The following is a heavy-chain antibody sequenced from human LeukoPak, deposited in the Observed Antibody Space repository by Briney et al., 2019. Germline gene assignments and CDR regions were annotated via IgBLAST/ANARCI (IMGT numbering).Heavy chain of an antibody. V-gene: IGHV3-21*01. CDR1: GFAFSDYN. CDR2: ISSSSSYI. CDR3: ARDAKGHGCPDY. J-gene: IGHJ4*02. Sequence: GGSLRLSRVASGFAFSDYNVHWVRQAPGKGLEWVSFISSSSSYIYYAESVKGRFTISRDNAKNSLYLQMDSLTVDDTAVYYCARDAKGHGCPDYWGQGTLVTVSS. D-gene: IGHD5-24*01.